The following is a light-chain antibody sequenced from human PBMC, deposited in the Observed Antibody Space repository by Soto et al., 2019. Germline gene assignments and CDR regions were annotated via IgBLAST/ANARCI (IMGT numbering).Light chain of an antibody. CDR3: ETWDSDTRV. Sequence: QLVLTQSSSASASLGSSVSLACTLNSGHRSYIIAWHQQQPGKAPRYLMKLESSGTYNKGSGVPDRFSGSSSGADRYLIISNLQSEDEADYYCETWDSDTRVFGGGTKLTV. CDR1: SGHRSYI. CDR2: LESSGTY. V-gene: IGLV4-60*03. J-gene: IGLJ2*01.